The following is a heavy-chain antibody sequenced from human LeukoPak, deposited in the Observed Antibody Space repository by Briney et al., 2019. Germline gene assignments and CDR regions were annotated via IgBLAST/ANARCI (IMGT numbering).Heavy chain of an antibody. J-gene: IGHJ5*02. V-gene: IGHV3-33*01. Sequence: PGGSLRLSCAASGFTFSSYGMHWVRQAPGKGLEWVAVIWYDGSNKYYADSVKGRFTISRDNSKNTLYLQMNSLRAEDTAVYYCARHLGYCSSTSCQNWFDPWGQGTLVTVSS. CDR3: ARHLGYCSSTSCQNWFDP. CDR1: GFTFSSYG. CDR2: IWYDGSNK. D-gene: IGHD2-2*01.